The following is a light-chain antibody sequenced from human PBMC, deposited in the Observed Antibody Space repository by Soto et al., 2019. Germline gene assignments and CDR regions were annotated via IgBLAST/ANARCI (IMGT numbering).Light chain of an antibody. CDR1: SSNIGNNF. CDR2: DNN. V-gene: IGLV1-51*01. J-gene: IGLJ2*01. CDR3: GAWDSSLSAVV. Sequence: QPVLTQPPSVSAAPGQKVTISCSGSSSNIGNNFVSWYQQLPGTAPKLLTYDNNKRPSGIPDRFSDSRSGTSATLDIAGLQPGDEADYYCGAWDSSLSAVVFGGGTKLTVL.